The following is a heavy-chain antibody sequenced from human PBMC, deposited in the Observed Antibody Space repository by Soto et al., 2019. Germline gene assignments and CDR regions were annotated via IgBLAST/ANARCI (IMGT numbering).Heavy chain of an antibody. V-gene: IGHV3-15*01. D-gene: IGHD6-19*01. CDR3: TTDIPWYSSGWLDWFDP. J-gene: IGHJ5*02. Sequence: GGSTRLSCAASGYTFCNAWMSWVRQAPGKGLEWVGRIKSKTDGGTTDYAAPVKGRFTISRDDSKNTLYLQMNSLKTEDTAVYYCTTDIPWYSSGWLDWFDPWGQGTLVTVSS. CDR2: IKSKTDGGTT. CDR1: GYTFCNAW.